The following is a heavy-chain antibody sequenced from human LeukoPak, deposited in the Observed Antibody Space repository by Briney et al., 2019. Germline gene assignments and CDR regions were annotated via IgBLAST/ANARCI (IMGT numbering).Heavy chain of an antibody. V-gene: IGHV3-30*18. CDR1: GFTFSSYG. Sequence: PGRSLRLSCAASGFTFSSYGMHWVRQAPGKGLEGVAVISYDGSNKYYADSVKGRFTISRDNSKNTLYLQMNSLRAEDTAVYYCAKGTYYYDSSGYYPNDYWGQGTLVTVSS. CDR3: AKGTYYYDSSGYYPNDY. CDR2: ISYDGSNK. J-gene: IGHJ4*02. D-gene: IGHD3-22*01.